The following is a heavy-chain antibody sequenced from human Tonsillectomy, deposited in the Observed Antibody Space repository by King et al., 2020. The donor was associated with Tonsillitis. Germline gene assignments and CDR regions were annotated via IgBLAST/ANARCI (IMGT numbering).Heavy chain of an antibody. CDR1: GGSISSGSYC. D-gene: IGHD6-19*01. Sequence: VQLQESGPGLVKPSQTLSLTCTVSGGSISSGSYCWSWIRQPAGKGLEWIGRIYTTGSTKYNPSLKSRVTIEVDTSKNQFSLKLSTVTAADTAVYYCARTGYSSGWPMDYWGQGTLVTVSS. CDR2: IYTTGST. J-gene: IGHJ4*02. CDR3: ARTGYSSGWPMDY. V-gene: IGHV4-61*02.